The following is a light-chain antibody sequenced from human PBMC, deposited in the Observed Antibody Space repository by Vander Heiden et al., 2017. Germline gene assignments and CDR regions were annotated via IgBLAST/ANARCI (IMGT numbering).Light chain of an antibody. J-gene: IGLJ1*01. CDR3: HVWDSSSEHEV. Sequence: SFLLPQPPSVSVAPGQTARITCGGNNIGTKSVHWYQQKPGQAPVLVVYDDSVRPSGIPERFSGSNSGNTATLTISRVEAGDEADYYCHVWDSSSEHEVFATGTKVTVL. CDR2: DDS. V-gene: IGLV3-21*02. CDR1: NIGTKS.